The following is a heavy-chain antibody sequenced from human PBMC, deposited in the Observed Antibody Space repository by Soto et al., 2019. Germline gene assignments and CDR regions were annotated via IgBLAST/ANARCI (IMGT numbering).Heavy chain of an antibody. CDR2: IYYSGST. J-gene: IGHJ5*02. D-gene: IGHD2-8*01. V-gene: IGHV4-31*03. CDR3: ARDRPNCTNGVCYYWFDP. CDR1: GGSISSGGYY. Sequence: TLSLTCTVSGGSISSGGYYWSWIRQHPGKGLEWIGYIYYSGSTYYNPSLKSRVTISVDTSKNQFSLKLSSVTAADTAVYYCARDRPNCTNGVCYYWFDPWGQGTLVTVS.